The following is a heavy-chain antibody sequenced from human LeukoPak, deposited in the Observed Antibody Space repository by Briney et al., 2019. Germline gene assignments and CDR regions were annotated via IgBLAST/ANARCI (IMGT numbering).Heavy chain of an antibody. D-gene: IGHD1-26*01. CDR2: VYYTGNT. CDR3: ARGAESHYDRHLDY. J-gene: IGHJ4*02. V-gene: IGHV4-59*01. Sequence: SETLSLTCTVSGGSISTYYWSGIRQPPGKGLEWIGYVYYTGNTDYNPSLKSRVTISVDTSKKQFSLNLRSVSAADTAVYYCARGAESHYDRHLDYWGQGTLVTVSS. CDR1: GGSISTYY.